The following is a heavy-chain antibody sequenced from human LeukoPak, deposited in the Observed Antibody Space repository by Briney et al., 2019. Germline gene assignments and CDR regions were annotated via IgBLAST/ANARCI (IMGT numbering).Heavy chain of an antibody. Sequence: GASVKVSCKASGYTFTSYGISWVRQAPGQGLEWMGWISAYNGNTNYAQKLQGRVTVTTDTSTSTAYMELRSLRSDDTAVYYCARVGLAAAGAPYFDYWGQGTLVTVSS. V-gene: IGHV1-18*01. J-gene: IGHJ4*02. CDR2: ISAYNGNT. CDR3: ARVGLAAAGAPYFDY. D-gene: IGHD6-13*01. CDR1: GYTFTSYG.